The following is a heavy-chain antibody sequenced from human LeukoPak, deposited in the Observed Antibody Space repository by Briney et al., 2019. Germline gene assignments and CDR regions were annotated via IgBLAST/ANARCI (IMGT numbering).Heavy chain of an antibody. Sequence: GGSLRLSCAASGFTFSSNWMHWVRQAPGKGLVWVSRINSDGSSTSYADSVKGRFTISRDNAKNTLYLQMNSPRAEDTAVYYCAKKGGPGSFDPWGQGTLVTVSS. CDR3: AKKGGPGSFDP. J-gene: IGHJ5*02. V-gene: IGHV3-74*01. CDR1: GFTFSSNW. D-gene: IGHD3-16*01. CDR2: INSDGSST.